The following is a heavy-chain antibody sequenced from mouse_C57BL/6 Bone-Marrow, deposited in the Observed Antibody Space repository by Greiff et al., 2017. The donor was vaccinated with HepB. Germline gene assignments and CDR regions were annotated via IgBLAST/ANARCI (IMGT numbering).Heavy chain of an antibody. CDR2: INRDGGST. V-gene: IGHV5-2*01. CDR1: EYEFPSHD. CDR3: ARHGEGYAMDY. J-gene: IGHJ4*01. Sequence: EVQGVEPGGGLVQPGESLKLSCESNEYEFPSHDMPWVRKTPEKRLELVAAINRDGGSTYYPDTMERRFIISRDNTKKTLYLQMSSLRSEDTAFYYSARHGEGYAMDYWGQGTSVTVSS.